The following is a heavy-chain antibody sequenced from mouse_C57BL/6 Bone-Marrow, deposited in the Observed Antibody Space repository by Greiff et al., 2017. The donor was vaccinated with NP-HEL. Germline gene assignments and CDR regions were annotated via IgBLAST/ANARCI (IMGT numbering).Heavy chain of an antibody. CDR1: GYTFTSYG. V-gene: IGHV1-81*01. D-gene: IGHD1-1*01. CDR2: IYPRSGNT. J-gene: IGHJ2*01. CDR3: ARRRLYYGSSYGY. Sequence: HVQLKESGAELARPGASVKLSCKASGYTFTSYGISWVKQRTGQGLEWIGEIYPRSGNTYYNEKFKGKATLTADKSSSTAYMELRSLTSEDSAVYFCARRRLYYGSSYGYWGQGTTLTVSS.